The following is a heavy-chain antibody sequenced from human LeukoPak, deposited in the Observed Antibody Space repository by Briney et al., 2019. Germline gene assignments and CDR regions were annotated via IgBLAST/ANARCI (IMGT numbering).Heavy chain of an antibody. D-gene: IGHD1-26*01. CDR3: ARDIVGGDLFDL. CDR2: INGYGSTT. J-gene: IGHJ4*02. CDR1: GFTFSSYW. V-gene: IGHV3-74*01. Sequence: TAGYLRLSCEATGFTFSSYWMHWVRQTPWKWLMLVSRINGYGSTTGYADSVKGRFTISRDTAKKTVYLQMNSLRAEDTGVYYCARDIVGGDLFDLWGQGTLVTVSS.